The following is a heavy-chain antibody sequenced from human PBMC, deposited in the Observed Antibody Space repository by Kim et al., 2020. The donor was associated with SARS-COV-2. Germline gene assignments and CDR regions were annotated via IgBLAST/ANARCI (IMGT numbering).Heavy chain of an antibody. J-gene: IGHJ4*02. Sequence: GGSLRLSCTASGFSFNNAWMSWVRQAPGKGLEWVGRIKTKARGETTDYAAAVKGRFTILRDDSKNTLYLQMNSLKTEDTAVYHCTTDVPSGTIGGEDFDYWGQGTLVTVSS. V-gene: IGHV3-15*01. CDR3: TTDVPSGTIGGEDFDY. CDR1: GFSFNNAW. D-gene: IGHD1-26*01. CDR2: IKTKARGETT.